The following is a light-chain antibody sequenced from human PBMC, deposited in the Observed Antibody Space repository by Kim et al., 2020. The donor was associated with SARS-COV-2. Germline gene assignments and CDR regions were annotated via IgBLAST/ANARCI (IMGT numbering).Light chain of an antibody. CDR2: WAS. CDR1: PRVLYSHNNHKS. J-gene: IGKJ5*01. CDR3: QQYYSTPIT. V-gene: IGKV4-1*01. Sequence: GNPNFKARPRVLYSHNNHKSLAWYQQKPGQPPKLLIYWASTRESGVPDRFSGSGSGTDFPLTISSLQAEDVAVYYCQQYYSTPITFGQGTRLEIK.